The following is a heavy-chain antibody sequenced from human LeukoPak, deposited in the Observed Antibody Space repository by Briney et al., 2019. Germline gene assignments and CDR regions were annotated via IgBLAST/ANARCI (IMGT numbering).Heavy chain of an antibody. V-gene: IGHV3-53*01. Sequence: GGSLRLSCAASGFTVSSNYMSWVRQAPGKGLEWVSVIYSGGSTYYADSVKGRFTISRGNSKNTLYLQMNSLRAEDTAVYYCARVPGSGWHFDYWGQGTLVTVSS. CDR3: ARVPGSGWHFDY. CDR1: GFTVSSNY. D-gene: IGHD6-19*01. J-gene: IGHJ4*02. CDR2: IYSGGST.